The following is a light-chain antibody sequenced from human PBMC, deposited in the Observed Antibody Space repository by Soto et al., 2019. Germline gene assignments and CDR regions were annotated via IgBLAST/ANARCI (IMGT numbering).Light chain of an antibody. CDR1: QGISSY. J-gene: IGKJ4*01. CDR3: QQLNSYS. CDR2: AAS. Sequence: DIQLTQSPSFLSASVGDRVTITCRASQGISSYLAWYQQKPGKAPKPLIYAASTLQSGVPSRFSGSGSGTEFTLTISSLQSEYFATYYCQQLNSYSFGGGTKVEIK. V-gene: IGKV1-9*01.